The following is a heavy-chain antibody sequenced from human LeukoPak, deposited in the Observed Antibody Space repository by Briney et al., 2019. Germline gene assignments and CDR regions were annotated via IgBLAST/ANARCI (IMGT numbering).Heavy chain of an antibody. CDR2: ISSSSSYI. V-gene: IGHV3-21*01. CDR3: ARDWYCSSTSCPLDY. CDR1: GFTFSSYS. D-gene: IGHD2-2*01. Sequence: PGGSLRLSCAASGFTFSSYSMNWVRQAPGKGLGWVSSISSSSSYIYYADSVKGRFTISRDNAKNSLYLQMNSLRAEDTAVYYCARDWYCSSTSCPLDYWGQGTLVTVSS. J-gene: IGHJ4*02.